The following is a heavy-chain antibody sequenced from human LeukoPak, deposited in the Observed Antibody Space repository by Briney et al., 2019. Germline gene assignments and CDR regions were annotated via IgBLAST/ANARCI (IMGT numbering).Heavy chain of an antibody. D-gene: IGHD3-10*01. CDR3: AKSHYGYIDY. Sequence: GGSLRLACAASGFTFSNAWMSWVRQAPGKGLEWLGRIKNKSDGRTTDSTAPVKGRFTISRDDSKNTLYLQMNSLETEDKAVYYCAKSHYGYIDYWGQGTLVTVSS. V-gene: IGHV3-15*01. CDR2: IKNKSDGRTT. CDR1: GFTFSNAW. J-gene: IGHJ4*02.